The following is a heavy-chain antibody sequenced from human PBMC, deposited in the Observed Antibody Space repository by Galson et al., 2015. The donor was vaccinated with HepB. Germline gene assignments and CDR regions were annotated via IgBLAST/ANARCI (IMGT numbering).Heavy chain of an antibody. D-gene: IGHD6-13*01. Sequence: SVKVSCKASGYTFTSYDINWVRQATGQGLEWMGWMNPNSGNTGYAQKFQGRVTMTRNTSISTAYMELSSLRSEDTAVYYCARPLRIAAAGTGPGYWGQGTLVTVSS. CDR2: MNPNSGNT. J-gene: IGHJ4*02. CDR3: ARPLRIAAAGTGPGY. CDR1: GYTFTSYD. V-gene: IGHV1-8*01.